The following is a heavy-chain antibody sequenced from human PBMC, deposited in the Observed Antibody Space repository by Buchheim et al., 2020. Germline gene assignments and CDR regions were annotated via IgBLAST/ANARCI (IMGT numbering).Heavy chain of an antibody. Sequence: EVQLLESGGGLVQPGGSLRLSFPASGFSFISYGLTWVRQPPGKGLEGVSGISVIGGSPYYADSVKGGFTIPRDNPKTPLYLQMNSLRAEDTALYYCATALGAYYDDSSGYYGLYYYGMDVWGHGTT. J-gene: IGHJ6*02. V-gene: IGHV3-23*01. D-gene: IGHD3-22*01. CDR1: GFSFISYG. CDR2: ISVIGGSP. CDR3: ATALGAYYDDSSGYYGLYYYGMDV.